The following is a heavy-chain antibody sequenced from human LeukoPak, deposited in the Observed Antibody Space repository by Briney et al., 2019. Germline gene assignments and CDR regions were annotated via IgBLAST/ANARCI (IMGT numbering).Heavy chain of an antibody. CDR3: ARHPRNCSSTSCYKTPFDY. CDR1: GYSISSGYY. CDR2: IYYSGST. D-gene: IGHD2-2*02. J-gene: IGHJ4*02. V-gene: IGHV4-38-2*02. Sequence: SETLSLTCTVSGYSISSGYYWGWIRQPPGKGLEWIGSIYYSGSTYYNPSLKSRVTISVDTSKNQFSLKLSSVTAADTAVYYCARHPRNCSSTSCYKTPFDYWGQGTLVTVSS.